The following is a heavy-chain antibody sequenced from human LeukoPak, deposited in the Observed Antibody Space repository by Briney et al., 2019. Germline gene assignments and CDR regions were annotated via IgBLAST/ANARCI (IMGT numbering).Heavy chain of an antibody. J-gene: IGHJ4*02. D-gene: IGHD2/OR15-2a*01. CDR2: ITKSGDST. V-gene: IGHV3-23*01. Sequence: GGSLRLSCAASGFTFSAYAMTWVRQAPGKGLEWVSAITKSGDSTYYAGSVKGRFTISRDNSKNTLFLQMNSLRADDTAVYYCARNKPTSALGQPRDYWGQGTLVTVSS. CDR3: ARNKPTSALGQPRDY. CDR1: GFTFSAYA.